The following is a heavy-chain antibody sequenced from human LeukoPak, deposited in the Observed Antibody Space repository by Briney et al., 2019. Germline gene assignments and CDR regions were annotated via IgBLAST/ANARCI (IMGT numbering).Heavy chain of an antibody. CDR3: ARDIYYDSSGYYYEGLDY. J-gene: IGHJ4*02. CDR1: GFTFSSYW. CDR2: IKQDGSEK. V-gene: IGHV3-7*01. Sequence: GGSLRLSCAASGFTFSSYWMSWVRQAPGEGLEWVANIKQDGSEKYYVDSVKGRFTISRDNAKNSLYLQMNSLRAEDTAVYYCARDIYYDSSGYYYEGLDYWGQGTLVTVSS. D-gene: IGHD3-22*01.